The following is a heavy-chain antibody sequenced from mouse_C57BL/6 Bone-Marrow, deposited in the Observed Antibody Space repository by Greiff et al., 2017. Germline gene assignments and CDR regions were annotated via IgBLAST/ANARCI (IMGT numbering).Heavy chain of an antibody. Sequence: QVQLKQPGAELVRPGTSVKLSCKASGYTFTSYWMHWVKQRPGQGLEWIGVIDPSDSYTNYNQKFKGKATLTVDTSSSTAYMQLSSLTSEDSAVYYCARDYDGYYGIAYWGQGTLVTVSA. V-gene: IGHV1-59*01. CDR3: ARDYDGYYGIAY. CDR1: GYTFTSYW. CDR2: IDPSDSYT. J-gene: IGHJ3*01. D-gene: IGHD2-3*01.